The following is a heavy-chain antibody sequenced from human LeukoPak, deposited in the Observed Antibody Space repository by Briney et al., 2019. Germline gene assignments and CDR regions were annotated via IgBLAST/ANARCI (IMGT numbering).Heavy chain of an antibody. V-gene: IGHV4-4*02. J-gene: IGHJ4*02. CDR2: IYHSGST. Sequence: SETLSLTCAVSGGSISSSNWWSWVRQPPGKGLEWIGEIYHSGSTNYNPSLKSRVTISVDKSKNQFSLKLSSVTAADTAVYYCARVAAAAGNPIDYWGQGTLVTVSS. CDR3: ARVAAAAGNPIDY. D-gene: IGHD6-13*01. CDR1: GGSISSSNW.